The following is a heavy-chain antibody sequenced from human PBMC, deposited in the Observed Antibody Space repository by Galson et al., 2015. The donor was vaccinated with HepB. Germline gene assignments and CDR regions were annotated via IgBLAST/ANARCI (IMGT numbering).Heavy chain of an antibody. CDR1: GGSLSSYY. Sequence: TLSLTCTVSGGSLSSYYWSWIRQAAGKGLEWIGRIYTTGNTSYNPSLKSRVTMSVDTSKNQFSLKLSSVTAADTAVYYCAREIDPHDSRYNWFDPWGQGTLVTVSS. V-gene: IGHV4-4*07. J-gene: IGHJ5*02. CDR3: AREIDPHDSRYNWFDP. CDR2: IYTTGNT. D-gene: IGHD2-21*02.